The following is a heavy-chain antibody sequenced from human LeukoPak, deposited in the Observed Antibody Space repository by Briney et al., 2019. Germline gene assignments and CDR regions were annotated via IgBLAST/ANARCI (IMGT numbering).Heavy chain of an antibody. V-gene: IGHV4-34*01. CDR3: ASGRYCNNIGCHYNWFDP. CDR2: INHSGST. D-gene: IGHD2-8*01. Sequence: KPSETLSLTCAVYDGSFNGYYWSWLRQPPGKGLEWVGEINHSGSTNYNPSLKSRVTISVDTSKKQFALKLSSVTAADTAVYYCASGRYCNNIGCHYNWFDPWGQGTLVTVSS. CDR1: DGSFNGYY. J-gene: IGHJ5*02.